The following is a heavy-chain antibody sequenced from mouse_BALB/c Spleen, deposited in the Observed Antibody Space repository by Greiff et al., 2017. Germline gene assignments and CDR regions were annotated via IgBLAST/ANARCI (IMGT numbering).Heavy chain of an antibody. V-gene: IGHV1-54*01. CDR1: GYAFTNYL. Sequence: QVQLQQSGAELVRPGTSVKVSCKASGYAFTNYLIEWVKQRPGQGLEWIGVINPGSGGTNYNEKFKGKATLTADKSSNTAYMQLSSLTSDDSAVYFCARGGTARAEYAMDYWGQGTSVTVSS. J-gene: IGHJ4*01. CDR2: INPGSGGT. CDR3: ARGGTARAEYAMDY. D-gene: IGHD3-3*01.